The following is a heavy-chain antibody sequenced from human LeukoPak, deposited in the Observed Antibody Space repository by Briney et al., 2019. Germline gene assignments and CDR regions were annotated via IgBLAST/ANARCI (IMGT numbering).Heavy chain of an antibody. D-gene: IGHD6-13*01. Sequence: SETLSLTCAVYGGSFSGYYWSWIRQPPGKGLEWIGEINHSGSTNYNPSLKSRVTISVDTSKNQFSLKLSSVTAADTAVNYCARAAGTIGEDYWGQGTLVTVSS. V-gene: IGHV4-34*01. CDR1: GGSFSGYY. J-gene: IGHJ4*02. CDR2: INHSGST. CDR3: ARAAGTIGEDY.